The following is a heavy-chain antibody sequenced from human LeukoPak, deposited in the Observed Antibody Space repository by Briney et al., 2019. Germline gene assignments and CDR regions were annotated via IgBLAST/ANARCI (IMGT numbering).Heavy chain of an antibody. CDR1: GGSISSSSYY. D-gene: IGHD6-13*01. J-gene: IGHJ5*02. V-gene: IGHV4-39*01. Sequence: PSETLSLTCTVSGGSISSSSYYWGWIRQPPGKGLEWIGSIYYSGSTYYNPSLKSRVTISVDTSKNQFSLKLSSVTAADTAVYYCARGAAARETTPKAYNWFDPWGQGTLVTVSS. CDR2: IYYSGST. CDR3: ARGAAARETTPKAYNWFDP.